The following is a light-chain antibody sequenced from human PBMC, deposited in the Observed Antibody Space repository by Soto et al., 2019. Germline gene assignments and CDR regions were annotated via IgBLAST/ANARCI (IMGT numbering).Light chain of an antibody. Sequence: EIVMTQSPATLSVSPGERATLSCRASQSVSSNLAWYQHKPGQAPRLLIYGASTRATGIPARFSGSRSGTEFALTITSLQSEDFAVYYCQQYNNWPPMYTFGQGTKLEIK. CDR2: GAS. J-gene: IGKJ2*01. V-gene: IGKV3-15*01. CDR3: QQYNNWPPMYT. CDR1: QSVSSN.